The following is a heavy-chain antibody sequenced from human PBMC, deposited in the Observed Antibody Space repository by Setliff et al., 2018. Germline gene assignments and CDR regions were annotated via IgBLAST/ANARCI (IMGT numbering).Heavy chain of an antibody. Sequence: GASVKVSCKASGGTFSSYAISWVRQAPGQGLEWMGGIIPILGIANYAQKFQGRVTITTDESTSTAYMELSSLRSEDTAVYYCAREYYDSSGYHGPLDYWGQGTLVTVSS. V-gene: IGHV1-69*10. CDR2: IIPILGIA. CDR3: AREYYDSSGYHGPLDY. J-gene: IGHJ4*02. D-gene: IGHD3-22*01. CDR1: GGTFSSYA.